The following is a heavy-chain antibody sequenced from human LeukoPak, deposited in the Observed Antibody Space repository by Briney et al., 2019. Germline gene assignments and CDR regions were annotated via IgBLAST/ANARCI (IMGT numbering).Heavy chain of an antibody. D-gene: IGHD3-22*01. CDR3: ARDNSSGYDY. V-gene: IGHV4-61*01. CDR1: GGSVSSGSYY. Sequence: SETLSLTCTVSGGSVSSGSYYWSWIRQPPGKGLEWIGYIYYSGSTNYNLSLKSRVTISVDTSKNQFSLKLSSVTAADTAVYYCARDNSSGYDYWGQGTLVTVSS. CDR2: IYYSGST. J-gene: IGHJ4*02.